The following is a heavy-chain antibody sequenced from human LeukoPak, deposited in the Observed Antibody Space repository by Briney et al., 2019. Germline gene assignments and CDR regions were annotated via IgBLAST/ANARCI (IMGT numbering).Heavy chain of an antibody. CDR1: GYTFTSYG. D-gene: IGHD3-22*01. CDR3: ARSYDSTYYMDV. V-gene: IGHV1-18*01. Sequence: ASVKVSCKASGYTFTSYGISWVRQAPGQGLEWMGWISAYNANTHYAQNLQGRVTMTTDTSTNTAYMELRSLRSDDTAVYYCARSYDSTYYMDVWGKGTTVTVSS. J-gene: IGHJ6*03. CDR2: ISAYNANT.